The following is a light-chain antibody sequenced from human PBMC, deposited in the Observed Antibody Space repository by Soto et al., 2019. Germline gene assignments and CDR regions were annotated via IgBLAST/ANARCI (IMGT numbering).Light chain of an antibody. V-gene: IGKV1-12*01. CDR2: AAS. CDR3: QQANRFPLT. Sequence: DIQMTQSPSSVSASVGDRVTITCRASQGINNMLAWYQQKPGKAPRLLISAASTLQSGVPSGFSGSASGRDFTLTISSLQPEDSATYYCQQANRFPLTFGGGTRVAIK. J-gene: IGKJ4*01. CDR1: QGINNM.